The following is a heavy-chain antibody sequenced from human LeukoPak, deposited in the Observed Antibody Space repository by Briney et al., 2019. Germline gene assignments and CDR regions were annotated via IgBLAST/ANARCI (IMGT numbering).Heavy chain of an antibody. D-gene: IGHD3-22*01. J-gene: IGHJ4*02. CDR3: ASDSYDSSGSDY. V-gene: IGHV4-59*12. CDR1: GGSISSYY. Sequence: SETLSLTCTVSGGSISSYYWSWIRQPPGKGLEWIGYIYYSGSTNYNPSLKSRVTISVDTSKNQFSLKLSSVTAADTAVYYCASDSYDSSGSDYWGQGTLVTVSS. CDR2: IYYSGST.